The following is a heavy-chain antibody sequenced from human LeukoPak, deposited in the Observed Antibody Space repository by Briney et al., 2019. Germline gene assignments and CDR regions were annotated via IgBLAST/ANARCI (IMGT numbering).Heavy chain of an antibody. CDR1: GDSISSGDYY. CDR3: ATSTVRTGF. J-gene: IGHJ4*02. D-gene: IGHD4-17*01. CDR2: ISSSGST. Sequence: PSQTLSLTCTVSGDSISSGDYYWSWIRQPAGKGLEWIGRISSSGSTNYNPSLKSRVTISVDTSKNQFSLKLSSVTAADTAVYYCATSTVRTGFWGQGTLVTVSS. V-gene: IGHV4-61*02.